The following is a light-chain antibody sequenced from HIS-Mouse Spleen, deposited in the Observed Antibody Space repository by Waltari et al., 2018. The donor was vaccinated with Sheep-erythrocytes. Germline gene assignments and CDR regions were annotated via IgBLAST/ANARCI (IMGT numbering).Light chain of an antibody. CDR3: CSYAGSSTWV. CDR1: SSDVGSYNL. V-gene: IGLV2-23*01. Sequence: QSALTQPASVSGSPGQSITISCTGTSSDVGSYNLVSWDQQHPGNAPKLMIYEGSKRSSGVSNRFSGSKSGNTASQSISGLQAEDEADYYCCSYAGSSTWVFGGGTKLTVL. J-gene: IGLJ3*02. CDR2: EGS.